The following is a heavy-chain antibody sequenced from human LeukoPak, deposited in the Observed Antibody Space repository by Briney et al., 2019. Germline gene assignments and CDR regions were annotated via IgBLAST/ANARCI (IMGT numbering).Heavy chain of an antibody. D-gene: IGHD3-3*01. J-gene: IGHJ4*02. Sequence: SVKVSCKTSGGTFSSYAISWVRQAPGQGLEWMGGIIPIFDTASYGQKFQGRVTITADKSTSTAYMELSSLRSEDTAVYYCARDGYDLWSGHTNSDDYWGQGTLVTVSS. CDR1: GGTFSSYA. CDR2: IIPIFDTA. V-gene: IGHV1-69*06. CDR3: ARDGYDLWSGHTNSDDY.